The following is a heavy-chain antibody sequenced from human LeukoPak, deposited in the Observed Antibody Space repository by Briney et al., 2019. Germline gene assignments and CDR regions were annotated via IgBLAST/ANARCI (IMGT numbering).Heavy chain of an antibody. CDR2: ISGSGDST. CDR3: AKTRPLDSSSWSHGDY. Sequence: DPGVSLRLSCAASGFTFSSYAMSWVRQAPGKGLEWVSAISGSGDSTYYGDSVKGRFTISRDNSKNTLYLQMNSLRAEDTAVYYCAKTRPLDSSSWSHGDYWGQGTLVTVSS. D-gene: IGHD6-13*01. CDR1: GFTFSSYA. J-gene: IGHJ4*02. V-gene: IGHV3-23*01.